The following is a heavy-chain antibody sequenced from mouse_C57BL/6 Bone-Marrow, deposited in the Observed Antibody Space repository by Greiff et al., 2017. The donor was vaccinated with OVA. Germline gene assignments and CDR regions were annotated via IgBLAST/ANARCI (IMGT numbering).Heavy chain of an antibody. D-gene: IGHD1-1*01. Sequence: VQLQQSVAELVRPGASVKLSCTASGFNIKNTYMHWVKQRPEQGLEWIGRIDPANDNTKYAPKFQGKATLTADTASTIAYLQLSSLSSEDTAVYCCARGNYGSSFYAMDYWGQGTSVTVSS. J-gene: IGHJ4*01. CDR2: IDPANDNT. V-gene: IGHV14-3*01. CDR1: GFNIKNTY. CDR3: ARGNYGSSFYAMDY.